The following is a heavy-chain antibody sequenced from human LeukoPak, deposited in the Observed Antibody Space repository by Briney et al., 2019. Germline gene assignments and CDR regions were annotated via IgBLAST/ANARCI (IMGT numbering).Heavy chain of an antibody. Sequence: AXVKVSCKASGYTFTGYYMHWVRQAPGQGLEWMGWINPNSGGTNYAQKFQGRVTMTRDTSISTLYMELSRLRSDDTAVYYCAREAAGYYDSSAYLFDWGQGTLVTVSS. D-gene: IGHD3-22*01. J-gene: IGHJ4*02. CDR2: INPNSGGT. V-gene: IGHV1-2*02. CDR3: AREAAGYYDSSAYLFD. CDR1: GYTFTGYY.